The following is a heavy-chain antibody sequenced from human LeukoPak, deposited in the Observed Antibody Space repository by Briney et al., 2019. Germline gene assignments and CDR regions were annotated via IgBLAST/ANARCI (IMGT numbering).Heavy chain of an antibody. D-gene: IGHD6-13*01. J-gene: IGHJ4*02. CDR3: ARASSSYSPLFDY. V-gene: IGHV1-2*02. CDR1: GYTFTGYY. Sequence: ASVKVSCKASGYTFTGYYMHWVRQAPGQGLEWMGWINPNSGGTNYAQKFQGRVTMTRNTSISTAYMELSSLRSEDTAVYYCARASSSYSPLFDYWGQGTLVTVSS. CDR2: INPNSGGT.